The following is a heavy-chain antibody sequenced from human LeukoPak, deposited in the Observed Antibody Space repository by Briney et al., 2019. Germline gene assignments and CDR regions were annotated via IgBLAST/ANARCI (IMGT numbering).Heavy chain of an antibody. CDR3: ARDDCSGGSCFDY. V-gene: IGHV1-69*04. D-gene: IGHD2-15*01. CDR1: GGTFSSYA. J-gene: IGHJ4*02. Sequence: SVKVSCKASGGTFSSYAISWVRQAPGQGLEWMGRIIPILGIANYAQKFQGRVTITADKSTSTAYMELSSLRSEDTAVYYCARDDCSGGSCFDYWGKGTLVTVSS. CDR2: IIPILGIA.